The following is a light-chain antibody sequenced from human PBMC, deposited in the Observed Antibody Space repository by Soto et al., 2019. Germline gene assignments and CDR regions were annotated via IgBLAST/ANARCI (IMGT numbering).Light chain of an antibody. CDR2: GAS. V-gene: IGKV3-20*01. J-gene: IGKJ5*01. Sequence: EIVLTQSPGTLSLSPGERATLSCRASQSVSSGYLAWYQQRPGQAPRLLIYGASSRATGIPDRFSGRGSGTDFTLTISRLEPEDFAVNYCQQYDSSPPVTFGQGTRLEIK. CDR1: QSVSSGY. CDR3: QQYDSSPPVT.